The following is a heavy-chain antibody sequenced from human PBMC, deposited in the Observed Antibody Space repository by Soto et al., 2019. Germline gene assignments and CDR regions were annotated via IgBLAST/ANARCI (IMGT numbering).Heavy chain of an antibody. V-gene: IGHV4-31*03. CDR2: IYYSGST. Sequence: SETLSLTCTVSGGSISSGGYYWSWIRQHPGKGLEWIGYIYYSGSTYYNPSLKSRVTISVDTSKNQFSLKLSSVTAADTAVYYCARSGDIVVVPAVTGFDPWGQGTLVTVSS. D-gene: IGHD2-2*01. CDR3: ARSGDIVVVPAVTGFDP. CDR1: GGSISSGGYY. J-gene: IGHJ5*02.